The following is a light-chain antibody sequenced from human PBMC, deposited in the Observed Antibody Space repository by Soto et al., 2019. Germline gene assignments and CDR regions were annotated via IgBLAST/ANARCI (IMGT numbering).Light chain of an antibody. J-gene: IGKJ5*01. CDR2: GAS. CDR1: QTINNN. CDR3: QQYNHWPPIT. Sequence: TQSPGTLSLSPGERVTLSCKASQTINNNYVAWYQQRPGQAPRLLIYGASTRATGISARFSGSGSGTEFTLTISSLQSEDFAVYYCQQYNHWPPITFGPGTRLEIK. V-gene: IGKV3-15*01.